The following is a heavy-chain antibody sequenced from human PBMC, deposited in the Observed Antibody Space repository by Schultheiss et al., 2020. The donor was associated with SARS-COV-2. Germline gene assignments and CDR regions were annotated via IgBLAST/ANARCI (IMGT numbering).Heavy chain of an antibody. Sequence: GGSLRLSCAASGFGINNYEMDWVRQAPGKGLEWVAVISYDGSNKYYADSVKGRFTISRDNAKNSLYLQMNSLRAEDTAVYYCAKGHGTATVLGMDVWGQGTTVTVSS. CDR3: AKGHGTATVLGMDV. V-gene: IGHV3-30-3*01. J-gene: IGHJ6*02. CDR1: GFGINNYE. D-gene: IGHD4-17*01. CDR2: ISYDGSNK.